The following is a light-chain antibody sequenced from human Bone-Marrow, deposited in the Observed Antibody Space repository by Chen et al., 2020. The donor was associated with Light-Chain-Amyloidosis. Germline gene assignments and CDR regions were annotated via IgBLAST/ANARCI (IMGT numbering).Light chain of an antibody. J-gene: IGLJ1*01. CDR3: SSDASTNTLV. V-gene: IGLV2-14*01. CDR2: EVT. CDR1: SSDVGGDNH. Sequence: QSALTQPASVSGSPGQSITISCTGTSSDVGGDNHVSWYQQHPDKAPKLMIYEVTNRPSWVPDRFSGSKSDNADSLTISGLQPKDEADYFCSSDASTNTLVFGSGTRVTVL.